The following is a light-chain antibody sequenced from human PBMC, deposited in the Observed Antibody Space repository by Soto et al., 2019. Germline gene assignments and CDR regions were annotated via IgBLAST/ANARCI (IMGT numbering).Light chain of an antibody. Sequence: EIVLTQSPGTLSLSPGERATLSCRASQSVSSSYLAWYQQKPGQAPRLLIYSASSRATGIPDRFSGSGSGTDFTLTISRLEPEDFAVYYCQQYGSPFGQGTKVEIK. CDR2: SAS. CDR3: QQYGSP. J-gene: IGKJ1*01. CDR1: QSVSSSY. V-gene: IGKV3-20*01.